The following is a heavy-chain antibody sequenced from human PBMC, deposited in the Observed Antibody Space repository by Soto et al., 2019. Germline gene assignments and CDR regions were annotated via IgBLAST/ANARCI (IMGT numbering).Heavy chain of an antibody. Sequence: PGVSLRLSCAASGFTFSSYGMHWVRQAPGKGLEWVAVISYDGSNKYYADSVKGRFTISRDNSKNTLYLQMNSLRAEDTAVYYCAKDLTTYYYDSSGYTGYGMDVWGQGTTVTVSS. CDR2: ISYDGSNK. CDR1: GFTFSSYG. J-gene: IGHJ6*02. CDR3: AKDLTTYYYDSSGYTGYGMDV. D-gene: IGHD3-22*01. V-gene: IGHV3-30*18.